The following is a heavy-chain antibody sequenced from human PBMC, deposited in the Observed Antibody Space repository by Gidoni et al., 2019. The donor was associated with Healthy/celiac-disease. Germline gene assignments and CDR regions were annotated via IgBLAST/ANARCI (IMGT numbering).Heavy chain of an antibody. V-gene: IGHV3-23*01. CDR2: ISGSGGST. D-gene: IGHD5-12*01. CDR1: GFTFTSYA. CDR3: AKVSGATITYFDY. J-gene: IGHJ4*02. Sequence: EVQLLESGGGWVQPGGSLRLSCAASGFTFTSYAMSWVRQAPGKGRGWVSAISGSGGSTYYADSVKGRFTISRDNSKNTLYLQMNSLRAEDTAVYYCAKVSGATITYFDYWGQGTLVTVSS.